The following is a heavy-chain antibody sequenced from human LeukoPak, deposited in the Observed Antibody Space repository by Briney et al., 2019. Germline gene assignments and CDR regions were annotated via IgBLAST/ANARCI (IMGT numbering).Heavy chain of an antibody. CDR2: ISGSGGST. V-gene: IGHV3-23*01. CDR1: GFTFSSYA. D-gene: IGHD5-18*01. CDR3: AKVPIQLWSLFDY. Sequence: GGSLRLSCAASGFTFSSYAMSWVRQAPGKGLEWVSAISGSGGSTYYADSVKGRFTISGDNSKNTLYLQMNSLRAEDTAVYYCAKVPIQLWSLFDYWGQGTLVTVSS. J-gene: IGHJ4*02.